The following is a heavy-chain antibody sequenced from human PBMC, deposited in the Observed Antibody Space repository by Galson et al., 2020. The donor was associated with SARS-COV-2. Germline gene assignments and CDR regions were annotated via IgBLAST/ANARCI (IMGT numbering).Heavy chain of an antibody. CDR2: INPSGGST. Sequence: ASVKVSCKASGYTFTSYYMHWVRQAPGQGLEWMGIINPSGGSTSYAQKFQGRVTMTRDTSTSTVYMELSSLRSEDTAVYYCAREDRDYDYVWGRYRSDYGMDVWGQGTTVTGSS. CDR3: AREDRDYDYVWGRYRSDYGMDV. V-gene: IGHV1-46*01. CDR1: GYTFTSYY. J-gene: IGHJ6*02. D-gene: IGHD3-16*02.